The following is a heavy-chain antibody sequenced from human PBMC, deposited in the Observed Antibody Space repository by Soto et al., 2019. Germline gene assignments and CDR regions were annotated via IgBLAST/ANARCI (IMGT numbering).Heavy chain of an antibody. CDR2: INHSGST. Sequence: ASETLSLTCAVYGGSFSGYYWSWIRQPPGKGLEWIGEINHSGSTNYNPSLKSRVTISVDTSKNQFSLKLSSVTAADTAVYYCAREGYYGSGSYYKWWFDPWGQGTLVTVSS. CDR3: AREGYYGSGSYYKWWFDP. D-gene: IGHD3-10*01. V-gene: IGHV4-34*01. J-gene: IGHJ5*02. CDR1: GGSFSGYY.